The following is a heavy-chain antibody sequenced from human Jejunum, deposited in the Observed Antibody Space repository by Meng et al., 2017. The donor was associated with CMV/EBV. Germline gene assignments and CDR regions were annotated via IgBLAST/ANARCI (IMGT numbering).Heavy chain of an antibody. V-gene: IGHV4-59*01. Sequence: SCGSISNYFWSWIRQPPRQGLEWIGYIYYSGSTYYNPSLKSRVTVSVDTSKNQFSLKLSSLTAADTAVYYCARTSYTNYNYYAMDVWGQGTTVTVSS. CDR2: IYYSGST. J-gene: IGHJ6*02. CDR1: CGSISNYF. CDR3: ARTSYTNYNYYAMDV. D-gene: IGHD1-1*01.